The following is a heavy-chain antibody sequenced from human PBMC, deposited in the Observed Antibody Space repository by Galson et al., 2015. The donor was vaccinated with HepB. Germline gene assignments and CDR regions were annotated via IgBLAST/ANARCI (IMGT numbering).Heavy chain of an antibody. J-gene: IGHJ3*02. Sequence: SLRLSCAASGFTFDDYAMHWVRQAPGKGLEWVSGISWTSGSIGYADSVKGRFTISRDNAKNSLYLQMNSLRAEDTALYYCAKDTRAGGFGELLAYAFDIWGQGTMVTVSS. CDR2: ISWTSGSI. D-gene: IGHD3-10*01. CDR3: AKDTRAGGFGELLAYAFDI. V-gene: IGHV3-9*01. CDR1: GFTFDDYA.